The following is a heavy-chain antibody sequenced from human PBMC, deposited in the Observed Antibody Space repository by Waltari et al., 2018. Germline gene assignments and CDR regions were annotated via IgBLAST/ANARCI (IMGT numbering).Heavy chain of an antibody. Sequence: QVQLQESGPGLVKPSETLSLTCTVSRGPISGYYWGWIRQPAGKGLEWIGFTSPTGGTDYNPSLKSRVTMSSDTSKNQVFLHLNSVTAADTAVFYCARHWNHDILADSFDLWGQGTRVTISS. D-gene: IGHD3-9*01. J-gene: IGHJ4*02. V-gene: IGHV4-4*07. CDR1: RGPISGYY. CDR2: TSPTGGT. CDR3: ARHWNHDILADSFDL.